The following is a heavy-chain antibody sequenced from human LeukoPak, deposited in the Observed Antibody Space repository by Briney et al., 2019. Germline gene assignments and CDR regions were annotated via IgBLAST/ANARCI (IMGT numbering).Heavy chain of an antibody. CDR2: INSDGSSA. CDR3: ARDGTRYYDSSGFYSWDY. CDR1: GFTFSSYW. Sequence: TGGSLRLSCAASGFTFSSYWMHWVRQAPGKGLVWVSRINSDGSSASYADSVKGRFTISRDNAKNTLYLQMNSLRAEDTAVYYCARDGTRYYDSSGFYSWDYWGQGTLVHVS. D-gene: IGHD3-22*01. J-gene: IGHJ4*03. V-gene: IGHV3-74*01.